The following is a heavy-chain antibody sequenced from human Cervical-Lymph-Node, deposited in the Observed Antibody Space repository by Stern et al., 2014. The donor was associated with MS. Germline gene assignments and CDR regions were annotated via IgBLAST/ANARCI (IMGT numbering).Heavy chain of an antibody. CDR1: GGTFSSYA. V-gene: IGHV1-69*01. CDR3: AVTTVTPTDYYGMDV. CDR2: SIANFGAA. D-gene: IGHD4-17*01. J-gene: IGHJ6*02. Sequence: MQLVESGAEVKKPWSSVKVSCKASGGTFSSYAFSWVRQAPGQGLEWTGGSIANFGAANHAKTFQGRVTITADESTSTAYMELSSLRSEDTAVYYCAVTTVTPTDYYGMDVWGQGTTVTVSS.